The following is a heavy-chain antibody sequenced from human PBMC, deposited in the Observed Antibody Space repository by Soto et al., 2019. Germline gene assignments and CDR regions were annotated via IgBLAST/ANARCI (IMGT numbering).Heavy chain of an antibody. Sequence: APVKVSCQASGYTFTSYGISWVGQAPGQGLEWMGRISANGGNTSYAQKFQGRVTMTRDTSTSTVYMELSSLRSEDTAVYYCARDLHDYGDYWFDPWGQGTLVTVSS. V-gene: IGHV1-46*03. CDR2: ISANGGNT. J-gene: IGHJ5*02. CDR3: ARDLHDYGDYWFDP. D-gene: IGHD4-17*01. CDR1: GYTFTSYG.